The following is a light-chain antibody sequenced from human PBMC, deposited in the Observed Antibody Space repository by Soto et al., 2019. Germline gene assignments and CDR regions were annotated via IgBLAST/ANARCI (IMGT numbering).Light chain of an antibody. CDR1: SSDVGRFDH. CDR2: DVS. CDR3: NSFTTTNTYV. Sequence: QSALTQPASVSGSPGQSITISCTGASSDVGRFDHVSWYQQHPGKVPRLLIYDVSSRPSGVSDRFSGSKSGNTASLTISGLQAEDEADYYCNSFTTTNTYVFGTGTKLTVL. J-gene: IGLJ1*01. V-gene: IGLV2-14*03.